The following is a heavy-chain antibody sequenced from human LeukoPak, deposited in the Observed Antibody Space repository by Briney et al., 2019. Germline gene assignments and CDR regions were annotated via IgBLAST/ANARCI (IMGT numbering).Heavy chain of an antibody. J-gene: IGHJ4*02. D-gene: IGHD3-22*01. V-gene: IGHV3-74*01. Sequence: GGSLRLSCAASGVTFSSYWMHWVRQAPGKGLAWVSRINSDGSSTSYADSVKGRFTISRDNAKNTLYLHMNSLRAEDTAVYYCARAPRIHYFDSSATFDYWGQGTLVTVSS. CDR2: INSDGSST. CDR3: ARAPRIHYFDSSATFDY. CDR1: GVTFSSYW.